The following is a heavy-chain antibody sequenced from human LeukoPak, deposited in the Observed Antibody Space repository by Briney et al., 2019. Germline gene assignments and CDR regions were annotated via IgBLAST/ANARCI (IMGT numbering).Heavy chain of an antibody. D-gene: IGHD4-17*01. J-gene: IGHJ3*02. CDR1: GGTFSSYA. V-gene: IGHV1-69*13. Sequence: SVKVSCKASGGTFSSYAISWVRQAPGQGLEWMGGIIPIFGTANYAQKFQGRVTITADESTSTAYMELSSLRSEDTAVYYCARVNLRSEAFDIWGQGTMDTVSS. CDR3: ARVNLRSEAFDI. CDR2: IIPIFGTA.